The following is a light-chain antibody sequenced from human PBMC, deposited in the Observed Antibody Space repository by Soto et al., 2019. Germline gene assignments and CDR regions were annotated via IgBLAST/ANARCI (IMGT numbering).Light chain of an antibody. CDR1: SSDVGGCDC. Sequence: QSALTQPASVSGSPGQSITISCTGTSSDVGGCDCVSWYQQYPGKAPKIMIYEVNYRPSGVSNRFSGSKSGNTALLTISGLQAEDEADYYCSSFTTTSTYVFGTGTKLTVL. V-gene: IGLV2-14*01. J-gene: IGLJ1*01. CDR2: EVN. CDR3: SSFTTTSTYV.